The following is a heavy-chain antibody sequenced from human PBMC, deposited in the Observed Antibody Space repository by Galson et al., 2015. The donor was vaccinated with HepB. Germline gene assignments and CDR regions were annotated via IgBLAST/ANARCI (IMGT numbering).Heavy chain of an antibody. Sequence: ETLSLTCAVYGGSFSGYYWSWIRQPPGKGLEWIGEINHSGSTNYNPSLKSRVTISVDTSKNQFSLKLSSVTAADTAVYYCARVSGGVRGALFDYWGQGTLVTVSS. V-gene: IGHV4-34*01. CDR3: ARVSGGVRGALFDY. CDR2: INHSGST. CDR1: GGSFSGYY. D-gene: IGHD3-10*01. J-gene: IGHJ4*02.